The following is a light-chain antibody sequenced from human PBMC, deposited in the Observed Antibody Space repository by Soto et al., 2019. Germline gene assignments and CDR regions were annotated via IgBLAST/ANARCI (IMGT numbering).Light chain of an antibody. J-gene: IGKJ4*01. CDR1: QSVSSY. Sequence: EIVLTQSPATLSLSPGERATLSCWASQSVSSYLAWYQQKPGQAPRLLIYDASNRATGIPARFSGSGSGTDFTLTISSLEPEDFAVYYCQQRSNWLFGGGTKVEIK. CDR2: DAS. V-gene: IGKV3-11*01. CDR3: QQRSNWL.